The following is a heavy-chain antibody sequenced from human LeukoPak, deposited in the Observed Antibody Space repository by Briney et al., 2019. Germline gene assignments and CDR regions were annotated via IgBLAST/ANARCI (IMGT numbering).Heavy chain of an antibody. CDR2: IYPLDSVV. V-gene: IGHV5-51*01. D-gene: IGHD2-2*01. CDR3: ARARRTSTPEVGDVFKTWYFFEY. J-gene: IGHJ4*02. Sequence: GESLKISCQASGYTFSSYWIAWVRQMPGKGLECMGLIYPLDSVVKYSPSFQGQVTISADKSISTAYLQWSSLKDSDTAMYYCARARRTSTPEVGDVFKTWYFFEYWGQGALVTVSS. CDR1: GYTFSSYW.